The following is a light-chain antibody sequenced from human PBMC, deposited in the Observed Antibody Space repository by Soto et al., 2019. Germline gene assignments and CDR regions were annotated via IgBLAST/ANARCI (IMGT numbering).Light chain of an antibody. CDR3: QQYDSYPYT. V-gene: IGKV1-5*03. CDR2: KAS. J-gene: IGKJ2*01. CDR1: QSISSW. Sequence: DIQMTQSPSTLSASVGDRVTITCRASQSISSWLAWYQQKPGKAPKLLIYKASDLQSGVQSRFSGSGSGTEFTLTISSLQPDDLTTYYCQQYDSYPYTFGQGTKLEIK.